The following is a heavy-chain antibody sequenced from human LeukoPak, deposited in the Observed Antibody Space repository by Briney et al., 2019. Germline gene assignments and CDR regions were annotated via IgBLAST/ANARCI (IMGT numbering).Heavy chain of an antibody. CDR1: GFTFRTYE. Sequence: GRSLRLSCAASGFTFRTYEMSWVRQAPGKGLEWGSNIGRRGISTWYADSVKGRFTISRDSAKNSLCLQMNSLTVEDTAVYYCARRLPYYGMDVWGKGTTVTVSS. V-gene: IGHV3-48*03. CDR2: IGRRGIST. CDR3: ARRLPYYGMDV. J-gene: IGHJ6*04.